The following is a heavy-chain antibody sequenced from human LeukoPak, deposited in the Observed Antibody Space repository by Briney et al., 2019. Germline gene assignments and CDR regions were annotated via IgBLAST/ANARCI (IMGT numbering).Heavy chain of an antibody. D-gene: IGHD1-14*01. CDR3: TRDRSRAEDD. Sequence: GGSLRLSCAASGFTFSNYWMSWVRQAPGKGLEWVANVNQYGNDKYYVDSVKGRFTISRDNANNLLYLQMNSLRGEDTAVYYCTRDRSRAEDDWGQGTLVTVSS. V-gene: IGHV3-7*01. CDR1: GFTFSNYW. J-gene: IGHJ4*02. CDR2: VNQYGNDK.